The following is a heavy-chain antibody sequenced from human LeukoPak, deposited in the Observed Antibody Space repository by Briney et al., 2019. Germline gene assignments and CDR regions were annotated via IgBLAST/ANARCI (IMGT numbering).Heavy chain of an antibody. J-gene: IGHJ4*02. CDR1: GYTFTGYY. D-gene: IGHD1-26*01. Sequence: ASVKVSCKASGYTFTGYYMHWVRQAPGQGLEWMGWINPNSGGTNYAQKFQGRVTMTRDTSISTAYMELSRLRSGDTAVYYCATISGSSSKHFDYWGQGTLVTVSS. CDR2: INPNSGGT. V-gene: IGHV1-2*02. CDR3: ATISGSSSKHFDY.